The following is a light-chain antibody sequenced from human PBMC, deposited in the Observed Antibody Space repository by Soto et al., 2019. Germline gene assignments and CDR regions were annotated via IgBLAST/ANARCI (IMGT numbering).Light chain of an antibody. CDR3: QQRSNWPPMYT. CDR2: DAS. J-gene: IGKJ2*01. CDR1: QSVSSY. Sequence: EIVLTQSPATLSLSPGERATLSCRASQSVSSYLAWYQQKPGQAPRLLIYDASNRATGIPARFSGSGSGTDFTLTISSLEPEDFARYYCQQRSNWPPMYTFGQGTKLEIK. V-gene: IGKV3-11*01.